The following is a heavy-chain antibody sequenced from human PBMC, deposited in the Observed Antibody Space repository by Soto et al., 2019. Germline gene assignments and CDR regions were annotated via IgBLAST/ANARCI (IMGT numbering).Heavy chain of an antibody. CDR2: ISGSGGST. Sequence: EVQLLESGGGLVQPGGSLRLSCAASGFTFSSYAMSWVRQAPGKGLEWVSAISGSGGSTYYADSVKGRFTISRDNSKNTLYLQMNRLRADDTAVYYCISSGKLRFLEWLSNFDYWGQGTLVTVSS. D-gene: IGHD3-3*01. V-gene: IGHV3-23*01. CDR3: ISSGKLRFLEWLSNFDY. CDR1: GFTFSSYA. J-gene: IGHJ4*02.